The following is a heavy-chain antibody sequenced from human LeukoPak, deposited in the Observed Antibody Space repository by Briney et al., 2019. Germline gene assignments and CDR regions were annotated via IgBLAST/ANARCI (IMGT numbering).Heavy chain of an antibody. J-gene: IGHJ3*02. CDR3: ARESPYSSSSYAFDI. CDR1: GDSISSRNW. Sequence: SETLSLTCSVSGDSISSRNWWTWVRQTPEKGLEWIGEIYHTGSTNYNPSVERRVTISIDKAKNKFSLILNSVTAADTAVYYCARESPYSSSSYAFDIWGQGTMVTVSS. D-gene: IGHD6-6*01. CDR2: IYHTGST. V-gene: IGHV4-4*02.